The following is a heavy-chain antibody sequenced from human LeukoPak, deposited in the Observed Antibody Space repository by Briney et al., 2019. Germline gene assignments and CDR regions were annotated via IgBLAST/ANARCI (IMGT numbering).Heavy chain of an antibody. V-gene: IGHV3-30*02. CDR2: ILFDESNR. CDR3: AKSDVDTVMVIKH. J-gene: IGHJ4*02. D-gene: IGHD5-18*01. CDR1: GFTFSNFD. Sequence: GGSLRLSCATSGFTFSNFDMYWVRQAPGKGLEWVSLILFDESNRYYADSVRGRFTISRDISKNTVYLQMNSLGAEDTAIYYCAKSDVDTVMVIKHWGQGTLVTVSS.